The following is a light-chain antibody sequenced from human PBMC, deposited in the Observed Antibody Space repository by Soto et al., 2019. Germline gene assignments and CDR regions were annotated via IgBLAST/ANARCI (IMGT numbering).Light chain of an antibody. J-gene: IGKJ1*01. CDR3: QQYNNWVWT. Sequence: EIVMTQSPATLSVSPGERATLSCRASQSVSSNLAWYQQKPGQAPRLLIYGASTRATGITARFSGSGSGTEFTLTISSLQSEDFAVYYCQQYNNWVWTFGQGTKVEIK. CDR2: GAS. V-gene: IGKV3-15*01. CDR1: QSVSSN.